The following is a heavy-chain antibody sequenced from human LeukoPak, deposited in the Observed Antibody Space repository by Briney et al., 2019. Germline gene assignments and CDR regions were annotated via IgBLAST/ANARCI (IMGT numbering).Heavy chain of an antibody. V-gene: IGHV3-23*01. CDR2: ISRTGDST. Sequence: GGSLRLSCAASRFAFSTYAMIWVRQTLGKGLEWVSHISRTGDSTIYGDAVKGRFTISRDNSRNVLNLQMNSLRAEDTAVYYCAFSKYTYDYAMDVWGQGTTVTVSS. D-gene: IGHD6-6*01. J-gene: IGHJ6*02. CDR1: RFAFSTYA. CDR3: AFSKYTYDYAMDV.